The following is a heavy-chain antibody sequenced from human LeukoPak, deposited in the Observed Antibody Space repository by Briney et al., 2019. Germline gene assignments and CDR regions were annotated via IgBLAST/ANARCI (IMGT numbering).Heavy chain of an antibody. D-gene: IGHD3-22*01. CDR1: GGSISSRSYS. Sequence: PSETLSLTCTVSGGSISSRSYSWGWIRHPPGKGLEWIGSLYFSGSTYYNPSLKSRVTISGDTSKNQFSLKVPSVTAADAAVYYCARIPPSSGYYYFDYWGQGILVTVSS. CDR2: LYFSGST. CDR3: ARIPPSSGYYYFDY. V-gene: IGHV4-39*07. J-gene: IGHJ4*02.